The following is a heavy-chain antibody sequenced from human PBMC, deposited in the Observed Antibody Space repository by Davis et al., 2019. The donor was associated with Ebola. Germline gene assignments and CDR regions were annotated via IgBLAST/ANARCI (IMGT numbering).Heavy chain of an antibody. D-gene: IGHD5-24*01. Sequence: AASVKVSCKASGYTFTNYGITWVRQAPGQGLEWMGWINPHNGNTNYAQNVQGRVTMTTNTSTSIAYMEVGSLRSDDMAVYYCARAQFPTSSDHWGQGTLVTVSS. V-gene: IGHV1-18*03. CDR3: ARAQFPTSSDH. CDR2: INPHNGNT. CDR1: GYTFTNYG. J-gene: IGHJ4*02.